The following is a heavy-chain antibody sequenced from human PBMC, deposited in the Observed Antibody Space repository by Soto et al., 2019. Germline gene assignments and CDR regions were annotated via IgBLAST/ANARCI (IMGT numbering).Heavy chain of an antibody. CDR1: GFTFSTYA. Sequence: EVQVLESGGGLVQPGGSLRLSCAASGFTFSTYAMNWVRQAPGKGLEWVATMSHTGGITYYADSVKGRFTISRDNSKDTLYLQMNSLRAEDTAVYYCAKPRGDLPRGGLDYWGQGTLVTVSS. CDR3: AKPRGDLPRGGLDY. CDR2: MSHTGGIT. V-gene: IGHV3-23*01. J-gene: IGHJ4*02. D-gene: IGHD3-16*01.